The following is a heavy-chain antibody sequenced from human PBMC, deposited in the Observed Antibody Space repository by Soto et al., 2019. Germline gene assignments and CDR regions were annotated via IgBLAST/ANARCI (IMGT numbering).Heavy chain of an antibody. CDR1: GGSISSGGYY. Sequence: QVQLQESGPGLVKPSQTLSLTCTVSGGSISSGGYYWSWIRQHPGKGLEWIGYIYYSGSTYYNPSLKSRVAISVDTSKNQLSLNLSSVTAADTAVYYCAREGIAAAGIPGAFDIWGQGTMATVSS. V-gene: IGHV4-31*03. CDR2: IYYSGST. D-gene: IGHD6-13*01. J-gene: IGHJ3*02. CDR3: AREGIAAAGIPGAFDI.